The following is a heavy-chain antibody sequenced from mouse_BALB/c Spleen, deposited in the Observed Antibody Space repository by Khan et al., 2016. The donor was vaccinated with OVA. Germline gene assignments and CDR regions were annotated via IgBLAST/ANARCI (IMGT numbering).Heavy chain of an antibody. Sequence: EVQLQESGPGLVKPSQSLSLTCTVTGYSINSGYGWNWIRQFPGNKLEWMGYISYSGSTNYNPSLKSRISITRDTSKNQSFLQLNSVTTEDTATYYCARTARIKYWGQGTTLTVSS. CDR2: ISYSGST. V-gene: IGHV3-2*02. CDR3: ARTARIKY. D-gene: IGHD1-2*01. CDR1: GYSINSGYG. J-gene: IGHJ2*01.